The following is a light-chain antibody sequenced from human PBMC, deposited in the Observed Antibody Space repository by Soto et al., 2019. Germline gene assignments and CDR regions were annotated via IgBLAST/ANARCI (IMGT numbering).Light chain of an antibody. J-gene: IGKJ3*01. CDR2: AAS. CDR1: QSISGY. CDR3: QQSYSTLT. V-gene: IGKV1-39*01. Sequence: DIQMTQSPSSLSASVGDRVTITCRASQSISGYLNWYQQKPGKAPKLLIYAASSLQSGVPSRFSGSGSGTDFTLTISSLQPEDFATYYCQQSYSTLTFGPGTKVHIK.